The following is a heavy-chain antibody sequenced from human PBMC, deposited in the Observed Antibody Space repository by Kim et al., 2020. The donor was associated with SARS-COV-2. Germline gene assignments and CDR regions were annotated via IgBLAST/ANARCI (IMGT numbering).Heavy chain of an antibody. CDR1: GFTFDDYA. J-gene: IGHJ4*02. CDR2: ISWNSGSI. Sequence: GGSLRLSCAASGFTFDDYAMHWVRQAPGKGLEWVSGISWNSGSIGYADSVKGRFTISRDNAKNSLYLQMNSLRAEDTALYYCAKASGWYEVYFDYWGQGTLVTVSS. CDR3: AKASGWYEVYFDY. D-gene: IGHD6-19*01. V-gene: IGHV3-9*01.